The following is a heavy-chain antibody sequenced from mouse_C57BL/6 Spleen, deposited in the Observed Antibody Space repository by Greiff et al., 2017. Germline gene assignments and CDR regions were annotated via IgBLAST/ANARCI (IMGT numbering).Heavy chain of an antibody. D-gene: IGHD4-1*01. CDR1: GYTFTDYN. CDR3: ARGSLTGTGDYFDY. V-gene: IGHV1-22*01. Sequence: EVKLQQSGPELVKPGASVKMSCKASGYTFTDYNMHWVKQSHGKSLEWIGYINPNNGGTSYNQKFKGKATLTVNKSSSTAYMELRSLTSEDSAVYYCARGSLTGTGDYFDYWGQGTTLTVSS. CDR2: INPNNGGT. J-gene: IGHJ2*01.